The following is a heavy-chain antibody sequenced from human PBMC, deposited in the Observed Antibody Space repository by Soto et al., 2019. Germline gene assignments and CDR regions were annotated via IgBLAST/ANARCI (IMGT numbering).Heavy chain of an antibody. D-gene: IGHD2-2*01. CDR3: ARHDCISSSCYYYYYYGMDV. Sequence: AVKVSCKSSGGTFSSYAISWVRQAPGQGLEWMGGIIPIFDTANYAQKFQGRVTITADESTSTAYMELSSLRSEDTAVYYCARHDCISSSCYYYYYYGMDVWG. V-gene: IGHV1-69*13. J-gene: IGHJ6*02. CDR1: GGTFSSYA. CDR2: IIPIFDTA.